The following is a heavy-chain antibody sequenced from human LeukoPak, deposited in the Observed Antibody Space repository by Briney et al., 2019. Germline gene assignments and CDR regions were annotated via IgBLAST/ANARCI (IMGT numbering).Heavy chain of an antibody. CDR1: GFSVSSNY. CDR2: ISSDGTT. Sequence: GGSLRLSCAASGFSVSSNYMSWVRQAPGKGLECVSVISSDGTTYYADSVKGRFTISRHNSKNTLDLQMNSLRPEDTAVYFCARGPDFYGSGSLYYFDYWGLGTLVTDSS. V-gene: IGHV3-53*04. D-gene: IGHD3-10*01. J-gene: IGHJ4*02. CDR3: ARGPDFYGSGSLYYFDY.